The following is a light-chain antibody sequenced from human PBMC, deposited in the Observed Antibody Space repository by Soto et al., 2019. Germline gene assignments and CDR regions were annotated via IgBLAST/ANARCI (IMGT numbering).Light chain of an antibody. J-gene: IGKJ1*01. Sequence: DIQMTQSPSSLSASVGDRVIITCRASESISSDLNWYKQKPGKAPNLLIYAASSLQSGVPSRFSGSGSGTDFTLTISSLQPEDFATYFCQQSYITPWTFGRGTKVEIK. CDR1: ESISSD. V-gene: IGKV1-39*01. CDR2: AAS. CDR3: QQSYITPWT.